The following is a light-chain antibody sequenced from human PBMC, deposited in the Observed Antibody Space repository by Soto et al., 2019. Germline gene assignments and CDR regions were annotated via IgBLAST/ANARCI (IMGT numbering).Light chain of an antibody. CDR2: DAF. CDR1: QSINSY. CDR3: QQSSSSPQT. V-gene: IGKV1-39*01. Sequence: DIQMTQSPSSLSASVGDRVTITCRASQSINSYLSWYQQKPGKAPKLLIYDAFRLPSGVPSRFSGSGSGTDFTLTISSLQPEDFATYYCQQSSSSPQTFGHGTKLEI. J-gene: IGKJ2*01.